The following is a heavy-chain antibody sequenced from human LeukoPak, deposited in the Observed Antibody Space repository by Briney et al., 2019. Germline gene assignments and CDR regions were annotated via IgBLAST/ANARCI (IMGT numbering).Heavy chain of an antibody. CDR3: ATDGWVSYYYDSSGYYSDY. CDR2: ISSSSSYI. Sequence: PGGSLRLSCAASGFTFSSYSMNWVRQAPGKGPEWVSSISSSSSYIYYADSVKGRFTISRDNSKNTLYLQMNSLRAEDTAVYYCATDGWVSYYYDSSGYYSDYWGQGTLVTVSS. V-gene: IGHV3-21*01. J-gene: IGHJ4*02. D-gene: IGHD3-22*01. CDR1: GFTFSSYS.